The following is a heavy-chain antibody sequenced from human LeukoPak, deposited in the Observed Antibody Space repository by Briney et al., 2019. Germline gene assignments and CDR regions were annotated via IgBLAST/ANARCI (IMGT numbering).Heavy chain of an antibody. V-gene: IGHV1-2*02. Sequence: GASVKVSCKASGYTFTGYYMHWVRQAPGQGLEWMGWINPNSGGTNYAQKFQGRVTMTRDTSISTAYMELSRLRSDDTAVYYCARDLSEGIAVAGTHALDFDYWGQGTLVTVSS. CDR2: INPNSGGT. CDR1: GYTFTGYY. D-gene: IGHD6-19*01. CDR3: ARDLSEGIAVAGTHALDFDY. J-gene: IGHJ4*02.